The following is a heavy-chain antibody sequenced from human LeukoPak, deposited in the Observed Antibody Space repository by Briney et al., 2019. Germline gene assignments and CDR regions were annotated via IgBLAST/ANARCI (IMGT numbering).Heavy chain of an antibody. CDR2: ISSSSSYI. D-gene: IGHD6-13*01. J-gene: IGHJ4*02. CDR1: GFTFSSYA. Sequence: GGSLRLSCAASGFTFSSYAMSWVRQAPGKGLEWVSSISSSSSYIYYADSVKGRFTISRDNAKNSLYLQMNSLRAEDTAVYYCARALGQQLALDYWGQGTLVTVSS. V-gene: IGHV3-21*01. CDR3: ARALGQQLALDY.